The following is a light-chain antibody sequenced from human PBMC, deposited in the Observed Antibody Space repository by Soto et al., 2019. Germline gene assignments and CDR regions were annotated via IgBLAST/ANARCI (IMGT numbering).Light chain of an antibody. J-gene: IGKJ5*01. CDR1: QSISSW. Sequence: DIQMTQSPSTLSASDRDRVTMTCRASQSISSWLAWYQQKPGKAPKLLIYDASSLESGVPSRFSGSGSGTEFTLTISSLQPDDFATYYCQQYNSYSITFGQGTRLEIK. CDR3: QQYNSYSIT. V-gene: IGKV1-5*01. CDR2: DAS.